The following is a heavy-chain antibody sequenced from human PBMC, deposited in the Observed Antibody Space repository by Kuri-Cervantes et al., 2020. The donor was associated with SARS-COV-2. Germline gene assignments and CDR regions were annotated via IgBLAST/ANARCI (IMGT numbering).Heavy chain of an antibody. V-gene: IGHV1-24*01. Sequence: ASVKVSCKASGYTFADYGISWVRQAPGKGLEWMGGFDPEDGETIYAQKFQGRVTMTEDTSTDTAYMELSSLRSEDTAVYYCATAPAHCSSTSCYNWFDPWGQGTLVTVSS. CDR3: ATAPAHCSSTSCYNWFDP. D-gene: IGHD2-2*01. J-gene: IGHJ5*02. CDR2: FDPEDGET. CDR1: GYTFADYG.